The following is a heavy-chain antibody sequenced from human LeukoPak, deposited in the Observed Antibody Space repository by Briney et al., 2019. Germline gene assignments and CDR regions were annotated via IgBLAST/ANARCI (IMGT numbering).Heavy chain of an antibody. Sequence: ASVKVSCKASGYTFTSYDINWVRQATGQGLEWMGWMNPNSGNTGYAQKFQGRVTITRNTSISTAYMELSSLRAEDTAVYYCAKAITMIVVVIDYWAREPWSPSPQ. CDR3: AKAITMIVVVIDY. CDR1: GYTFTSYD. CDR2: MNPNSGNT. D-gene: IGHD3-22*01. V-gene: IGHV1-8*03. J-gene: IGHJ4*02.